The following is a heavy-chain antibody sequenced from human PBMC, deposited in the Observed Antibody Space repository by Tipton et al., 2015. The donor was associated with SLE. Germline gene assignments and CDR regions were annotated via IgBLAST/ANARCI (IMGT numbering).Heavy chain of an antibody. CDR3: ARGTSYYDIPTGYYYYGLDV. D-gene: IGHD3-9*01. Sequence: GLVKPSETLSLTCTVSGGSISSYYWSWIRQPPGKGLEWIGYIYYSGSTSYNPSLKSRVTISVDTSQNQFSLKLTSVTAADTAVYYCARGTSYYDIPTGYYYYGLDVWGQGTTVTVSS. V-gene: IGHV4-59*01. J-gene: IGHJ6*02. CDR1: GGSISSYY. CDR2: IYYSGST.